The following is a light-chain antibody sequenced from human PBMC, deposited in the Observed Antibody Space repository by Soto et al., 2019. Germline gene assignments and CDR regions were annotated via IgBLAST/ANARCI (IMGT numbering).Light chain of an antibody. J-gene: IGKJ2*01. CDR2: GAS. V-gene: IGKV3-20*01. CDR3: QQYGSSPYT. Sequence: EIVVKQSPSTLSVSQGERASLSCRASQSVSSNLAWYQQKPGQAPRLLIYGASRRATGVPARFSGSGSGTDFTLTISRLEPEDFAMYYCQQYGSSPYTFGQGSMVDI. CDR1: QSVSSN.